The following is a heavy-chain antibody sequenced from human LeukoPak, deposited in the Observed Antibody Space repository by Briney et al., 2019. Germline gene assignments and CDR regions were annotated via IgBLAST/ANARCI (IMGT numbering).Heavy chain of an antibody. V-gene: IGHV3-23*01. CDR1: GFTFSNYA. J-gene: IGHJ4*02. CDR2: ISGSGGST. CDR3: AKAPYYDSSGYYSSLYYFDY. D-gene: IGHD3-22*01. Sequence: GGSLRLSCAASGFTFSNYAMSWVRQAPGKGLEWVSAISGSGGSTYYADSVKGRFTISRDNSKNTLYLQMNSLRAEDTAVYYCAKAPYYDSSGYYSSLYYFDYWGQGTLVTVSS.